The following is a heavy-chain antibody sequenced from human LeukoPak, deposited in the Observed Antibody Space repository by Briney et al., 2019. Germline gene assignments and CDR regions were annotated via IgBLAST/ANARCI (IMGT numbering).Heavy chain of an antibody. CDR2: ISTSSSYT. CDR3: ARRGIGYGMDV. V-gene: IGHV3-11*06. D-gene: IGHD1-26*01. Sequence: GGSLRLSCAASGFTFSDYYMSWIRQAPGKGLEWVSYISTSSSYTNYADSVKGRFTISRDNAKNTVHLQMNSLRAEDTAVYYCARRGIGYGMDVWGQGTTVTVSS. J-gene: IGHJ6*02. CDR1: GFTFSDYY.